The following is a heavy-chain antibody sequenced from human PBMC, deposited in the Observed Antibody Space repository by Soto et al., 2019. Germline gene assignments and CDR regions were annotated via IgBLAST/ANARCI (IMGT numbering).Heavy chain of an antibody. Sequence: ASVKVACKASVGTFSSYTISWVRQAPGQGLEWMGRIIPILGIANYAQKFQGRVTITADKSTSTAYVELSSLRSEDTAVYYCARDRTVTGTTDYWGQGTLVTVSS. D-gene: IGHD1-7*01. CDR3: ARDRTVTGTTDY. CDR2: IIPILGIA. J-gene: IGHJ4*02. CDR1: VGTFSSYT. V-gene: IGHV1-69*04.